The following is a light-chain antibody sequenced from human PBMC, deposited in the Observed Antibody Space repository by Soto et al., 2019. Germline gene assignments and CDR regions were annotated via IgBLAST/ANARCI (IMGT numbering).Light chain of an antibody. V-gene: IGKV1-12*01. CDR3: QQAYGFPVT. J-gene: IGKJ5*01. CDR1: QNIISW. CDR2: AAS. Sequence: DIQMTQSPSTVSASVGDRVTITCRASQNIISWLAWYQQQPGRAPKLLIYAASILQSGVPSRISGSGSGTDFXLXIXSLQPEDFATYYCQQAYGFPVTFGQGTRLEIK.